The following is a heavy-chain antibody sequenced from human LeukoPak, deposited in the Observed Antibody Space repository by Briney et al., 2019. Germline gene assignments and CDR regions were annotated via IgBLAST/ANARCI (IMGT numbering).Heavy chain of an antibody. CDR1: GFTFSNAW. Sequence: PGGSLRLSCAASGFTFSNAWMSWVRQAPGRGLEWVGRIKSKTDGGTTDYAAPVKGRFTISRDDSKNTLYLQMNSLKTEDSAVYYCIIRGYSYGNAFDIWGQGTMVTVSS. J-gene: IGHJ3*02. CDR3: IIRGYSYGNAFDI. CDR2: IKSKTDGGTT. V-gene: IGHV3-15*01. D-gene: IGHD5-18*01.